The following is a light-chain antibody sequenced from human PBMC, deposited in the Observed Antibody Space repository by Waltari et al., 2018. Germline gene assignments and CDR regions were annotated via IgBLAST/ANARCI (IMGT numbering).Light chain of an antibody. CDR2: KAS. CDR3: QQYHTYWA. CDR1: QSISSW. V-gene: IGKV1-5*03. J-gene: IGKJ1*01. Sequence: DIQMTQSPSTLSASVGDRVTITCRASQSISSWLAWYQQKPGKAPKLLIYKASTLQSGIPSRFSGSGSGTDFTLTISSLHPDDFATYYCQQYHTYWALGQGTKVEIK.